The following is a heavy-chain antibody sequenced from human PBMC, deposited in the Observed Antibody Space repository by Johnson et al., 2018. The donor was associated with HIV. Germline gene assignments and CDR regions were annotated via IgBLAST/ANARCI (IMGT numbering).Heavy chain of an antibody. D-gene: IGHD6-19*01. CDR2: IKSKTDGGTT. Sequence: VQLVESGGGLVKPGGSLRLSCAASGFTFSNAWMSWVRQAPGKGLEWVGRIKSKTDGGTTDYAAPVKGRFTISRDDSESTLYVQMNSLKTEDTAVYYCTTSYSSGWYGANDAFDIWGQGTMVTVSS. V-gene: IGHV3-15*01. CDR1: GFTFSNAW. CDR3: TTSYSSGWYGANDAFDI. J-gene: IGHJ3*02.